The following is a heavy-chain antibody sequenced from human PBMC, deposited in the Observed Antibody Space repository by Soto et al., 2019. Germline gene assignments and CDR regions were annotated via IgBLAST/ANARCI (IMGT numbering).Heavy chain of an antibody. CDR2: IYYAGSP. CDR3: ARLMGVVTVDY. CDR1: GGSISSTGHY. Sequence: QLQLQESGPGLVKPSETLSLTCSVSGGSISSTGHYWGWIRQPPGKGLEWIGNIYYAGSPYYNPSLKSRVTISVDTSKIHFSLVLTSVTAADTAVYYCARLMGVVTVDYWGQGALVTVSS. D-gene: IGHD2-21*02. J-gene: IGHJ4*02. V-gene: IGHV4-39*02.